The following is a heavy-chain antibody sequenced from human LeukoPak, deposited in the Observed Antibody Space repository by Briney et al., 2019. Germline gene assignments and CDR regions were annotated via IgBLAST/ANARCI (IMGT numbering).Heavy chain of an antibody. J-gene: IGHJ6*02. CDR3: AKDSSGYSSSWYLINYYYYGMDV. D-gene: IGHD6-13*01. CDR2: ISGSSGST. Sequence: GGSLRLSCAASGFTFSSYAMSWVRQAPGKGLEWVSAISGSSGSTYYADSVKGRFTISRDNSKNTLYLQMNSLRAEDTAVYYCAKDSSGYSSSWYLINYYYYGMDVWGQGTTVTVSS. V-gene: IGHV3-23*01. CDR1: GFTFSSYA.